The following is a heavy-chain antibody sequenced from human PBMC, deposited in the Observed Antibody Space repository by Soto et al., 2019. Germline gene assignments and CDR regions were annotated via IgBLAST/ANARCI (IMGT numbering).Heavy chain of an antibody. CDR1: NDSISPYY. Sequence: QVQLQESGPGLVKPSETLSLTCTVSNDSISPYYWSWIRQPPGKGLEWIGFIYYSGSTTYNPSLNRRVTISVATSQNQFSLKLTSVTAADTAIYYCASHFPPLHSGSHYFDLWGQGTLVTVSS. CDR3: ASHFPPLHSGSHYFDL. V-gene: IGHV4-59*08. J-gene: IGHJ4*02. D-gene: IGHD3-10*01. CDR2: IYYSGST.